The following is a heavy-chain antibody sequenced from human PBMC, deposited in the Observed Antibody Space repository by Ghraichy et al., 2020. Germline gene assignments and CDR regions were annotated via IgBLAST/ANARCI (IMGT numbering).Heavy chain of an antibody. CDR2: IHNSDNTI. CDR3: ARGLNYHHSSPYYDY. CDR1: GFTFSSYE. V-gene: IGHV3-48*03. J-gene: IGHJ4*02. Sequence: GESLNISCAASGFTFSSYEMNWVRQAPGKGLEWISYIHNSDNTIYYADSVKGRFTVSRDNAKNSLYLQMNSLRAEDTAVYYCARGLNYHHSSPYYDYWGQGTLVTVSS. D-gene: IGHD3-22*01.